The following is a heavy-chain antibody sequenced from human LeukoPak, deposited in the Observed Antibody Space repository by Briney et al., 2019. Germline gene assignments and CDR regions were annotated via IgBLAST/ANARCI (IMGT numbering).Heavy chain of an antibody. V-gene: IGHV3-15*01. CDR2: IKSKTDGGTT. CDR1: GFTFNNAW. Sequence: GGSLRLSCAASGFTFNNAWMSWVRQAPGKGLEWVGRIKSKTDGGTTDYAAPVKGRFIISRDDSKNTLYLQMNSLKTEDTAVYYCTTDTGRPYCSGGSCFFIPRQGFDPWGQGTLVTVSS. J-gene: IGHJ5*02. CDR3: TTDTGRPYCSGGSCFFIPRQGFDP. D-gene: IGHD2-15*01.